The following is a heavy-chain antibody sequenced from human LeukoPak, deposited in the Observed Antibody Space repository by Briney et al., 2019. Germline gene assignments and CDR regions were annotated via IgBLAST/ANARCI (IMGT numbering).Heavy chain of an antibody. CDR2: INPKTDGR. J-gene: IGHJ5*02. D-gene: IGHD5-12*01. CDR3: ARGYSGYDWKVAS. CDR1: GYRFTDYY. Sequence: ASVRLSCRASGYRFTDYYIHWVRQAPGQGLEWLGRINPKTDGREYGQRFQGRVTVTRDTSINTVYLDLTRLRSDDTALYYCARGYSGYDWKVASWGRGTRLTVSS. V-gene: IGHV1-2*06.